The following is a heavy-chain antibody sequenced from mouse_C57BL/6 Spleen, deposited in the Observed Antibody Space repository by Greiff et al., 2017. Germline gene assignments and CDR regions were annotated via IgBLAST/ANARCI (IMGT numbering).Heavy chain of an antibody. D-gene: IGHD1-1*01. J-gene: IGHJ3*01. Sequence: VQLQQSGAELMKPGASVKLSCKATGYTFTGYWIEWVKQRPGHGLEWIGELLPGSGSTNYNEKFTGKATFTADTSSNTAYMQLSSLTTEDSAIYYCARRDYYYGSSYGWFAYWGQGTLVTVSA. V-gene: IGHV1-9*01. CDR1: GYTFTGYW. CDR3: ARRDYYYGSSYGWFAY. CDR2: LLPGSGST.